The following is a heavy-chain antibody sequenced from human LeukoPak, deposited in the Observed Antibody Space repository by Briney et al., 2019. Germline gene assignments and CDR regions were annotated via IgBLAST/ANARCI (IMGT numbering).Heavy chain of an antibody. D-gene: IGHD6-19*01. CDR3: ARLLDRVAGTPDAFDI. Sequence: GASVKVSCKASGYTFTSYDINWVRQATGQGLEWMGWMNPNSGNTGYAQKFQGRVTITRNTSISTAYMELSRLRSEYTAVYYCARLLDRVAGTPDAFDIWGQGTMVTVSS. CDR2: MNPNSGNT. CDR1: GYTFTSYD. J-gene: IGHJ3*02. V-gene: IGHV1-8*03.